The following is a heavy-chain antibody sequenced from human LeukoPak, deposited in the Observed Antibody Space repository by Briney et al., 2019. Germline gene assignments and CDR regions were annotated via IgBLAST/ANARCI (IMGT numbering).Heavy chain of an antibody. D-gene: IGHD4-17*01. CDR2: INPNSGGT. CDR3: ARDGVLGGDYFSWFDP. J-gene: IGHJ5*02. Sequence: ASVKVSCKASGYTFTGYYMHWVRQAPGQGLEWMGWINPNSGGTNYAQKFQGRVTMTRDTSISTAYMELSRLRSDDTAVYYCARDGVLGGDYFSWFDPWGQGTLVTVSS. V-gene: IGHV1-2*02. CDR1: GYTFTGYY.